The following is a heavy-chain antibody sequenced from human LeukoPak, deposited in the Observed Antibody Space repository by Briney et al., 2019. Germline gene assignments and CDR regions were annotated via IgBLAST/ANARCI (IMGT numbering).Heavy chain of an antibody. V-gene: IGHV3-30*02. CDR1: GFNFNSYD. CDR2: IRYDGSEK. J-gene: IGHJ4*02. Sequence: PGGSLRPSCAASGFNFNSYDMHWVRQSPGKGLEWVTFIRYDGSEKYYVDSVEGRFTISRDNSKNTLYLQMNSLRAEDTAVYYCATSVTGYSSPFYYWRQGTLVTVSS. D-gene: IGHD6-13*01. CDR3: ATSVTGYSSPFYY.